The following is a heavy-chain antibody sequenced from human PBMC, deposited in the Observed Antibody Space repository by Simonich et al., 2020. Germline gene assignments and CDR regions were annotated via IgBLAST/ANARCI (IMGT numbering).Heavy chain of an antibody. V-gene: IGHV4-39*01. CDR2: IYYSGGT. CDR3: ARHAGFAFDI. Sequence: QLQLQESGPGLVKPSETLSLTCTVSGGSISSSSYYWGWIRQHPGKGLEWIGSIYYSGGTYYTPSLKSRVTISVDTSKNQFSLKLSSVTAADTAVYYCARHAGFAFDIWGQGTMVTVSS. J-gene: IGHJ3*02. D-gene: IGHD6-13*01. CDR1: GGSISSSSYY.